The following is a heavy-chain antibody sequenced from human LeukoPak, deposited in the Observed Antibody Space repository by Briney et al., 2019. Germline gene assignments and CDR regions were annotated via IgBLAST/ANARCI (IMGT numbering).Heavy chain of an antibody. Sequence: PSETLSLTCAVYGGSFSNYYWSWIRQPPGKGLEWIGEINDSGRINYNPSLMSRVTVSVDTSKNQFSLRLTSVTATDTVVYYCARRWNYGRNYYIDVWGNGATVSVSS. CDR3: ARRWNYGRNYYIDV. D-gene: IGHD1-7*01. V-gene: IGHV4-34*01. CDR2: INDSGRI. J-gene: IGHJ6*03. CDR1: GGSFSNYY.